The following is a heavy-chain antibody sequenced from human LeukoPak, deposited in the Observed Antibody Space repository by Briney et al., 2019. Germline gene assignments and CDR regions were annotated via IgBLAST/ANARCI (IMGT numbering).Heavy chain of an antibody. CDR1: GDSVSSNSAA. J-gene: IGHJ5*02. CDR2: TYYRSKWYN. V-gene: IGHV6-1*01. CDR3: ARVLVGATWGHWFDP. D-gene: IGHD1-26*01. Sequence: SQTLSLTCAISGDSVSSNSAAWNWIRQSPSRGLEWLGRTYYRSKWYNDYAVSVKSRITINPDTSKNQFSLKLSSVTAADTAVYYCARVLVGATWGHWFDPWGQGTLVTVSS.